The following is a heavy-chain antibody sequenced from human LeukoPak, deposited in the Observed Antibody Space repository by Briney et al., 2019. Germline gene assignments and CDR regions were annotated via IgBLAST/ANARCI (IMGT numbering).Heavy chain of an antibody. Sequence: GGSLRLSCAASGFTVSGNYMTWVRQGPGKGLEWVSVIYSDGTIKYADSVKGRFTISRDNAKNSLFLQMNSLRVEDTAVYYCAREGAGGFDSWGQGTLVTVSS. J-gene: IGHJ4*02. CDR3: AREGAGGFDS. D-gene: IGHD1-26*01. V-gene: IGHV3-66*01. CDR2: IYSDGTI. CDR1: GFTVSGNY.